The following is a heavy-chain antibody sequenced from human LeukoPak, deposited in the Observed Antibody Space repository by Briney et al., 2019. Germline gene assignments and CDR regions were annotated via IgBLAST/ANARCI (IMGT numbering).Heavy chain of an antibody. CDR1: GYTFTSYG. J-gene: IGHJ4*02. CDR3: ARDQRYYGSGSYFDY. Sequence: ASVKVSCKASGYTFTSYGISWVRQAPGQGLEWMGWISAYNGNTNYAQKLQGRVTMTTDTSTSTAYMELRSLRSDDTAVYYCARDQRYYGSGSYFDYWGQGTMVTVSS. D-gene: IGHD3-10*01. CDR2: ISAYNGNT. V-gene: IGHV1-18*01.